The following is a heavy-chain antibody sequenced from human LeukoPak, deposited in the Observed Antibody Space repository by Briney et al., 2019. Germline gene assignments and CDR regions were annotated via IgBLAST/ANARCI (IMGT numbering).Heavy chain of an antibody. J-gene: IGHJ3*02. CDR1: GFTVSSNY. CDR2: IYSGGGT. CDR3: AKDNVSGAFDI. V-gene: IGHV3-53*05. Sequence: PGGSLRLSCAASGFTVSSNYMTWVRQAPGKGLEWVSVIYSGGGTYYADSVKGRFTISRDNFKNTLYLQMNSLRAEDTAVYYCAKDNVSGAFDIWGQGTMVTVSS.